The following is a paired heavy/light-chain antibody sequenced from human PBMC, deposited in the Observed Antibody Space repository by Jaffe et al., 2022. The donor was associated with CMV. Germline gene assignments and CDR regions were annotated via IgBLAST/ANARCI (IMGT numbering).Light chain of an antibody. J-gene: IGLJ3*02. CDR3: GTWDSSLSDV. Sequence: QSVLTQPPSVSAAPGQKVTISCSGSNSNFGESYFSWYQQLPGAAPKLIMYEDDKRPSGIPDRFSGSKSGTSATLVITGVQTGDEADYYCGTWDSSLSDVFGGGTKLTVL. CDR1: NSNFGESY. CDR2: EDD. V-gene: IGLV1-51*02.
Heavy chain of an antibody. CDR2: IDPSDSFT. Sequence: DVQLLQSGAVVKKPGESLRISCKGSGYSFTNYWISWVRHMPGKGLEWMGRIDPSDSFTKYSPSFQGHVTISVDKSIGTAYLHWSSLKAPDTALYYCMRRGGRGWFDPWGQGTLVTVSS. V-gene: IGHV5-10-1*03. CDR1: GYSFTNYW. D-gene: IGHD3-16*01. J-gene: IGHJ5*02. CDR3: MRRGGRGWFDP.